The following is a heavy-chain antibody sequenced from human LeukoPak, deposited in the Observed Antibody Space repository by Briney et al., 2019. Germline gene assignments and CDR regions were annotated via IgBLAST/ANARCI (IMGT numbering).Heavy chain of an antibody. CDR3: ATAGYCSSTRCYGNWFDP. V-gene: IGHV4-34*01. CDR2: INHSGST. D-gene: IGHD2-2*01. CDR1: GGSFSGYY. Sequence: AETLSLTCAVYGGSFSGYYWSWIRQPPGKGLEWIGEINHSGSTNYNPSLKSRVTISVDTSKNQFSLKLSSVTAADTAVYYCATAGYCSSTRCYGNWFDPWGQGTLVTVSS. J-gene: IGHJ5*02.